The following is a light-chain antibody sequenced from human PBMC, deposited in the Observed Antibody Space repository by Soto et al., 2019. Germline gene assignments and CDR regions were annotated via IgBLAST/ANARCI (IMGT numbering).Light chain of an antibody. V-gene: IGLV2-8*01. Sequence: QSALTQPPSASGSPGQSVTISCTGTSSDIGGYNYVSWYQQHPGKAPKLMIYEVTKRPPGVPGRFSGSKSGNTASLTVSGLQAEDEGDYYCRSHAGSNNLGVFGGGTQLTVL. CDR1: SSDIGGYNY. CDR3: RSHAGSNNLGV. J-gene: IGLJ2*01. CDR2: EVT.